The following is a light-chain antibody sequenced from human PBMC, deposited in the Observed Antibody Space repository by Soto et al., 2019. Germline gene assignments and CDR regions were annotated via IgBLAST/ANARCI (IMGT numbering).Light chain of an antibody. J-gene: IGKJ2*01. CDR2: AAS. V-gene: IGKV1-39*01. Sequence: DIQMTQSPSSLSASVGDRVTITCRASQSISNYLNWYQHKPGKAPNLLIYAASTLQSGVPSRFSGSRSWTDFTLTITHLQPEDFASYYCQQSYSSPPTFGQGTKLEIK. CDR1: QSISNY. CDR3: QQSYSSPPT.